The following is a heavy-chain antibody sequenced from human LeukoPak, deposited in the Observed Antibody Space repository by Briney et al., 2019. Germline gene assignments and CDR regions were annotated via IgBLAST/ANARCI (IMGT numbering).Heavy chain of an antibody. CDR2: VSPDGRTT. J-gene: IGHJ4*02. CDR3: AIEQPAGSTHY. Sequence: VGSLRLSCAASGFIFDYYSMHWVRQAPGKGLEYVSVVSPDGRTTYYTNSVKGRFTISRDNSKNTIYLQMGSLRDDDTAVYYCAIEQPAGSTHYWVQGTLVTVSS. D-gene: IGHD2-2*01. CDR1: GFIFDYYS. V-gene: IGHV3-64*01.